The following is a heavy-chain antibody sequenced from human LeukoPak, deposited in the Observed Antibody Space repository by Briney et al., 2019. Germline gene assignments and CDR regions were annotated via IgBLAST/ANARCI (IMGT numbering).Heavy chain of an antibody. Sequence: PGGSLRLSCAASGFTFSSYGMSWVRQAPGKGLEWVSAISGSGGSTYYADSVKGRFTISRDNSKNTLDLQMNSLRAEDTAVYYCAKAPVVRIEVGYFDYWGQGTLVTVSS. CDR1: GFTFSSYG. V-gene: IGHV3-23*01. CDR3: AKAPVVRIEVGYFDY. J-gene: IGHJ4*02. D-gene: IGHD2-15*01. CDR2: ISGSGGST.